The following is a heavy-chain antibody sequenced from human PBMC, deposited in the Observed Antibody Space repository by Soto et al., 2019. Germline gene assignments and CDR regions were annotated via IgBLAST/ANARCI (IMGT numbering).Heavy chain of an antibody. CDR1: GFTFSSYA. CDR2: ISGSGGST. D-gene: IGHD3-3*01. Sequence: PGGSLRLSCAASGFTFSSYAMSWVRQAPGKGLEWVSAISGSGGSTYYADSVKGRFTISRDNSKNTLYLQMNSLRAEDTAVYYCAKDYGDFWSGQDDYWGQGTLVTVSS. V-gene: IGHV3-23*01. CDR3: AKDYGDFWSGQDDY. J-gene: IGHJ4*02.